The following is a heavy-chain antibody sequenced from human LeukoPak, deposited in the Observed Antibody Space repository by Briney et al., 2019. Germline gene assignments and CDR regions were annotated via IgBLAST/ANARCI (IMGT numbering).Heavy chain of an antibody. V-gene: IGHV3-33*01. D-gene: IGHD6-19*01. J-gene: IGHJ4*02. CDR3: ARDRYSSGWPDY. Sequence: GGSLRLSCAASGFTFSSYGVHWVRQAPGKGLEWVAVIWYDGSNKYYADSVKGRFTISRDNSKNTLYLQMNSLRAEDTAVYYCARDRYSSGWPDYWGQGTLVTVSS. CDR1: GFTFSSYG. CDR2: IWYDGSNK.